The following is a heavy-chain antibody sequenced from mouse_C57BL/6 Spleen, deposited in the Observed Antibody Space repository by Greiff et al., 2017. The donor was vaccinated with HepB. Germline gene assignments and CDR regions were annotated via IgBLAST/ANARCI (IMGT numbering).Heavy chain of an antibody. CDR1: GYSITSGYF. CDR2: ISYDGSN. D-gene: IGHD4-1*01. CDR3: ARGGGTGYFDV. Sequence: QSGPGLVKPSQSLSLSCSVSGYSITSGYFWYWIRQFPGNKLEWVGFISYDGSNNYNPSLKNRISITRDTSKNPFFLKLNSVTTEDTATYYCARGGGTGYFDVWGTGTTVTVSS. V-gene: IGHV3-6*01. J-gene: IGHJ1*03.